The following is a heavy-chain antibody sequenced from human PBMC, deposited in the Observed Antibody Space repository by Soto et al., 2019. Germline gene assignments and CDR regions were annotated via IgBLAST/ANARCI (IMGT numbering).Heavy chain of an antibody. D-gene: IGHD3-3*01. CDR2: FDPEDGET. Sequence: GASVKVSCKVSGYTLTELSRHWLRQAPGKGLEWMGGFDPEDGETIYAQKFQGRVTMTEDTSTDTAYMELSSLRSEDTAVYYCAKGHRDFWSGYHYFDYWGQGTLVTVSS. CDR1: GYTLTELS. J-gene: IGHJ4*02. V-gene: IGHV1-24*01. CDR3: AKGHRDFWSGYHYFDY.